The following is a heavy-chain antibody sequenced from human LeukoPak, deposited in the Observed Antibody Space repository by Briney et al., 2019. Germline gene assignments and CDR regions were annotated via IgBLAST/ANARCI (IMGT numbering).Heavy chain of an antibody. CDR3: AREGRYRYGYNEYHSYMDI. CDR2: IYYNGNT. J-gene: IGHJ6*03. Sequence: SETLSLTCTVSGGSFSSGTHYWSWIRQPPGKGLEWIGYIYYNGNTNYNPSLKSRVTISVDTSKNQFSLKLSSVTAAETAVYYCAREGRYRYGYNEYHSYMDIWGKGTTVTVSS. V-gene: IGHV4-61*01. D-gene: IGHD5-24*01. CDR1: GGSFSSGTHY.